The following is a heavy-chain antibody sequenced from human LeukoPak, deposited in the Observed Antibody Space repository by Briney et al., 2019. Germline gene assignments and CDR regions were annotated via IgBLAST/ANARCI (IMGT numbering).Heavy chain of an antibody. CDR2: MYYSGTT. Sequence: SETLSLTCTVSGDSISSYYWSWIRQSPGKGLEWIGYMYYSGTTNYNPSLKSRVTISVDTSKNQFSLKLSSVTAADTAVYYCARHTYDSSGNYYLNYWGQGTLVTVSS. CDR1: GDSISSYY. V-gene: IGHV4-59*08. CDR3: ARHTYDSSGNYYLNY. D-gene: IGHD3-22*01. J-gene: IGHJ4*02.